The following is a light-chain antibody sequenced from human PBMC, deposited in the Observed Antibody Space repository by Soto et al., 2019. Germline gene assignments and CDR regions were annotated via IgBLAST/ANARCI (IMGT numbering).Light chain of an antibody. V-gene: IGKV1-17*01. Sequence: DIQMTQSPSSLSASVGDRVTITCRASQGIRNDLSWYQQKPGKAPKRLIFATSSLQSGVPSSFSGSGSGIEFTLTISSLQPEDFATYYCLQHNSYPRTYGQGTKVEIK. CDR3: LQHNSYPRT. J-gene: IGKJ1*01. CDR2: ATS. CDR1: QGIRND.